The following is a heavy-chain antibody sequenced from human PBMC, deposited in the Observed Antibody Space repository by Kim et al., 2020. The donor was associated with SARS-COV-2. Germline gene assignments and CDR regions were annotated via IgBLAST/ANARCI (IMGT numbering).Heavy chain of an antibody. J-gene: IGHJ5*01. V-gene: IGHV3-30*04. CDR1: GFTFSSYA. CDR3: ARESQFVDTAMERYNWF. Sequence: GGSLRLSCAASGFTFSSYAMHWVRQAPGKGLEWVAVISYDGSNKYYADSVKGRFTISRDNSKNTLYLQMNSLRAEDTAVYYCARESQFVDTAMERYNWF. CDR2: ISYDGSNK. D-gene: IGHD5-18*01.